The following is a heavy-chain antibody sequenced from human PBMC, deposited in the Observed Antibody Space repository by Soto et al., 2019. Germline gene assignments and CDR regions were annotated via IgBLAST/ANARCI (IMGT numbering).Heavy chain of an antibody. D-gene: IGHD3-22*01. J-gene: IGHJ4*02. V-gene: IGHV3-23*01. CDR1: GFSFSSKT. CDR2: ISGSAGST. CDR3: AKGRAYYYDSSGYYSPAYGLLY. Sequence: GALRRNCADFGFSFSSKTMSWVRQAPGKGLEWVSAISGSAGSTYYADSVKGRFTIARDNSKNTLYLQMNRVRAEDTAVYYCAKGRAYYYDSSGYYSPAYGLLYWGQG.